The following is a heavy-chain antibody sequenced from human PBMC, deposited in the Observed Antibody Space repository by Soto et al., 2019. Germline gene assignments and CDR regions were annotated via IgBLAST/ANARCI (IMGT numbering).Heavy chain of an antibody. CDR1: GFSFRNYG. Sequence: QVQLVESGGGVVQPGRSLRLSCAVYGFSFRNYGMHWVRQGPGRGLEWVAVISYDGRNENFGDSVKGRFTISRDNYTNTLYLEMNSLRDEDTDVYYCARDLYGRHYGMDVWGQGTTVTVAS. V-gene: IGHV3-33*01. J-gene: IGHJ6*02. CDR2: ISYDGRNE. D-gene: IGHD2-8*01. CDR3: ARDLYGRHYGMDV.